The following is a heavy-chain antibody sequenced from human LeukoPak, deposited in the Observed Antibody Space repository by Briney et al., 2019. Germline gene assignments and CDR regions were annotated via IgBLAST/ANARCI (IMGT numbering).Heavy chain of an antibody. J-gene: IGHJ4*02. Sequence: HPGGSLRLSCGASGFTFSDFAMSWVRLAPGKGLEWVSSIEKDASRAYYAGSVRGRFTVSRDNSKNTLYLQMSSLRVEDTALYYCAKQEGALIQNWCFDHWGLGTLVTVSS. CDR3: AKQEGALIQNWCFDH. V-gene: IGHV3-23*03. CDR1: GFTFSDFA. CDR2: IEKDASRA. D-gene: IGHD1-26*01.